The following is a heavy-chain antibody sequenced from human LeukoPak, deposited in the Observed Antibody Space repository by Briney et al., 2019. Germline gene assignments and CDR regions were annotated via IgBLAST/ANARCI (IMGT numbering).Heavy chain of an antibody. CDR3: ARATYDFWSGSHGMDV. CDR1: GGSFSGYY. Sequence: SETLSLTCAVYGGSFSGYYWSWLRQPPGKGLEWIGEINHSGSTNNNPSLKSRITISVDTSKNQFSLKLISVTAADTAVYYCARATYDFWSGSHGMDVWGQGTTVTVSS. J-gene: IGHJ6*02. D-gene: IGHD3-3*01. CDR2: INHSGST. V-gene: IGHV4-34*01.